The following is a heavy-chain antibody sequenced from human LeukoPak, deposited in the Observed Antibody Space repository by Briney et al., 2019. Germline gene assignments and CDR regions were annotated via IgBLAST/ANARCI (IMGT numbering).Heavy chain of an antibody. V-gene: IGHV1-8*03. CDR3: AREGFDY. Sequence: ASVKVSCKASGYTFSNYDINWVRQATGQGLEWMGYMNPSSGKTGYAQKFQGRITITSDTSRSTAYMELSSLTSEDTAVYYCAREGFDYWGQGTLVTVSS. CDR1: GYTFSNYD. CDR2: MNPSSGKT. J-gene: IGHJ4*02.